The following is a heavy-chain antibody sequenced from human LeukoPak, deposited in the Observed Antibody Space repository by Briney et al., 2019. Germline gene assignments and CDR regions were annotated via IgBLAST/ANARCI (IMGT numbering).Heavy chain of an antibody. CDR2: SINGGDT. Sequence: GGSLRLSCAASGFTLSHYAMSWVRQAPGKGLEWVPASINGGDTHYADCVKGRFNISRDDSKNTLYLQMNNLRAEDTAVYHCVKDGWESWGQGTLVTVSS. D-gene: IGHD1-26*01. J-gene: IGHJ4*02. V-gene: IGHV3-23*01. CDR3: VKDGWES. CDR1: GFTLSHYA.